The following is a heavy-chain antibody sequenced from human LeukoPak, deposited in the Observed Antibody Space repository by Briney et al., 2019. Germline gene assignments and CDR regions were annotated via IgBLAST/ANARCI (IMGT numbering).Heavy chain of an antibody. J-gene: IGHJ5*02. CDR3: ARDVIAARLGRWFDP. Sequence: PSETLSLTCTVSGGSISSSSYYWGWIRQPPGKGLEWIGSIYYSGSTYYNPSLKSRVTISVDTSKNQFSLKLSSVTAADTAVYYCARDVIAARLGRWFDPWGQGTLVTVSS. V-gene: IGHV4-39*07. CDR1: GGSISSSSYY. CDR2: IYYSGST. D-gene: IGHD6-6*01.